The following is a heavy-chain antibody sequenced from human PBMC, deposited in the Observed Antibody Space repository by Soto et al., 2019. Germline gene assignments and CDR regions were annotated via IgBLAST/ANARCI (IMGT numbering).Heavy chain of an antibody. D-gene: IGHD3-22*01. CDR2: IIPIFGTA. V-gene: IGHV1-69*13. CDR3: ARDYYYDSSGYYFDY. Sequence: SVKVSCKASGGTFSSYAISWVRQAPGQGLEWMGGIIPIFGTANYAQKFQGRVTITADESTSTAYMELSSLRSEDTAVHYCARDYYYDSSGYYFDYWGQGTLVTVSS. CDR1: GGTFSSYA. J-gene: IGHJ4*02.